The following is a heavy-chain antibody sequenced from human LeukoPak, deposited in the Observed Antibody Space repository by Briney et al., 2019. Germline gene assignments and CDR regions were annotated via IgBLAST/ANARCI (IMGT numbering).Heavy chain of an antibody. CDR3: AKDHVIMVRGGYFSMDV. D-gene: IGHD3-10*01. V-gene: IGHV3-23*01. Sequence: GGSLRLSCAPSGFTFSNYAMSWVRQAPGKGLEWVSAISETGGTIHYADSARGRFTISRDNSKNTLYLQMNSLRTEDTAVYYCAKDHVIMVRGGYFSMDVWGQGTTVIVSS. J-gene: IGHJ6*02. CDR1: GFTFSNYA. CDR2: ISETGGTI.